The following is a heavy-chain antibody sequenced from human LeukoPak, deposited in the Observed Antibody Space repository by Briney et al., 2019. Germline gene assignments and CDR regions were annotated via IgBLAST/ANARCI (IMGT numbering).Heavy chain of an antibody. CDR2: IKQDGSVQ. D-gene: IGHD3-22*01. CDR3: ATTYDSSSRD. Sequence: GGSLRLSCAASGFTFINFWMSWVRQAPGQGLEWVANIKQDGSVQYYGDSVRGRFTISRDNAKNSLYLQMNSLRAEDTAVYYCATTYDSSSRDWGQGTLVTVSS. CDR1: GFTFINFW. V-gene: IGHV3-7*01. J-gene: IGHJ4*02.